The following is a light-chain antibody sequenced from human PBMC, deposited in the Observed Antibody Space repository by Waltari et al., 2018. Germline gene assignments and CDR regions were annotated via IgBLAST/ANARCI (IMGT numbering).Light chain of an antibody. Sequence: EIVLTQSPGTLSLSPGARATLSCRASQRVSSSYLAWYQQKPGQAPRLLIYGASSRFTGIPDRFSGSGSGTDFTLTISRLEPEDFAVYYCQQYGSSPWTFGQGTKVEIK. CDR2: GAS. V-gene: IGKV3-20*01. CDR3: QQYGSSPWT. CDR1: QRVSSSY. J-gene: IGKJ1*01.